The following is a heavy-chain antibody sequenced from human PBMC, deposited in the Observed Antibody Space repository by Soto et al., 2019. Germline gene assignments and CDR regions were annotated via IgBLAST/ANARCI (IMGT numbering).Heavy chain of an antibody. D-gene: IGHD2-15*01. J-gene: IGHJ5*02. V-gene: IGHV3-23*01. CDR1: GFTLSSYC. CDR3: AKSSGGNGPNWFDP. Sequence: EVQLLESGGGLVQPGGSLRLSCAASGFTLSSYCMNWVRQAPGKGLEWVSAISGSAGSTYYADSVKGRFTISRDNSKNTLYLQMNSLRVEDTAVYYCAKSSGGNGPNWFDPWGQGTLVSVSS. CDR2: ISGSAGST.